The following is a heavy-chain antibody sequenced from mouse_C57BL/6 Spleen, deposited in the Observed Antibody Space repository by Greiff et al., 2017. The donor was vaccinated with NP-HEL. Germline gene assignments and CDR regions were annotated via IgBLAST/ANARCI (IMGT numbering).Heavy chain of an antibody. Sequence: QVQLQQSGAELVRPGTSVKVSCKASGYAFTNYLIEWVKQRPGQGLEWIGVINPGSGGTNYNEKLKGKATLTADKSSSTAYMQLSSLTSEDSAVYFCARSGPYYSNYPYYFDYWGQGTTLTVSS. J-gene: IGHJ2*01. CDR2: INPGSGGT. V-gene: IGHV1-54*01. CDR1: GYAFTNYL. CDR3: ARSGPYYSNYPYYFDY. D-gene: IGHD2-5*01.